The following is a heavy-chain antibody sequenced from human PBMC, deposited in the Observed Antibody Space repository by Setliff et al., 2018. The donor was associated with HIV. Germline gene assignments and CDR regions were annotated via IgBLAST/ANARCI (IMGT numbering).Heavy chain of an antibody. J-gene: IGHJ6*03. Sequence: SETLSLTCTVSGASISSHYWTWIRQPPGKGLEWIGNIHYTGSTNCNPSLKSRVTISGDSSKKQFSLVLSSVTAADTAVYYCARVPSSGWYGGHHYMDVWGKGATVTVSS. CDR3: ARVPSSGWYGGHHYMDV. V-gene: IGHV4-59*11. CDR2: IHYTGST. D-gene: IGHD6-19*01. CDR1: GASISSHY.